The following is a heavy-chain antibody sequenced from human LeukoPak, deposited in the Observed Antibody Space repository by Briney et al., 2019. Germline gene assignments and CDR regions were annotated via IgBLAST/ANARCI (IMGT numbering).Heavy chain of an antibody. V-gene: IGHV4-61*02. Sequence: SETLSLTCTVSGGSISSGSYYWTWIRQPAGKGLEWIGRIYTSGSTNYNPSLKSRVTISVEPSKNQFSLKLSSVTAADTAVYYCARVARDGSGSYYPWGQGTLVTVSS. D-gene: IGHD3-10*01. CDR1: GGSISSGSYY. CDR3: ARVARDGSGSYYP. CDR2: IYTSGST. J-gene: IGHJ5*02.